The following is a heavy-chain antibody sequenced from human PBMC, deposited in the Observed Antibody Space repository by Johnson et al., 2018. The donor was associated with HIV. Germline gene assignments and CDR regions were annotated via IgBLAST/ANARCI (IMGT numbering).Heavy chain of an antibody. D-gene: IGHD1-26*01. CDR1: GFSVSTYY. CDR2: ISGSGGST. Sequence: VQLVESGGGLVQPGGSLRLSCAASGFSVSTYYMSWVRQAPGKGLEWVSTISGSGGSTYYADSVKGRFTISRDNSKNTLYLQMNSLRAEDTAVYDCAKSIVGATYDAFDIWGQGTMVTVSS. J-gene: IGHJ3*02. V-gene: IGHV3-23*04. CDR3: AKSIVGATYDAFDI.